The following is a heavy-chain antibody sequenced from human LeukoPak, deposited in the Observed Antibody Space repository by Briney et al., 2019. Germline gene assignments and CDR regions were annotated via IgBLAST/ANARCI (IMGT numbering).Heavy chain of an antibody. D-gene: IGHD5-18*01. V-gene: IGHV3-23*01. CDR1: GFTFSSYA. CDR2: IRGSGGST. CDR3: ARQYISGQWYFDY. Sequence: GGSLRLSCAASGFTFSSYAMSWVRQAPGKGLEWVSAIRGSGGSTYYADSVKGRFTISRDNSKNTLYLQMNSLIPEDTAVYYCARQYISGQWYFDYWGQGTLVTVSS. J-gene: IGHJ4*02.